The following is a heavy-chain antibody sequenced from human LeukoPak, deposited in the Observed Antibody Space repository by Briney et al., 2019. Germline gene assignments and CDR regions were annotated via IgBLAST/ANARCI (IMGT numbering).Heavy chain of an antibody. CDR1: GYSFTSYW. V-gene: IGHV5-51*01. D-gene: IGHD2-2*01. J-gene: IGHJ3*02. CDR3: ARDVVPAAKADAFDI. Sequence: GESLKISCKGSGYSFTSYWIGWVRQMPGKGLEWMGIIYPGDSDTRYSPSFQAQVTISADKSISTAYLQWSSLKASDTAMYYCARDVVPAAKADAFDIWGQGTMVTVSS. CDR2: IYPGDSDT.